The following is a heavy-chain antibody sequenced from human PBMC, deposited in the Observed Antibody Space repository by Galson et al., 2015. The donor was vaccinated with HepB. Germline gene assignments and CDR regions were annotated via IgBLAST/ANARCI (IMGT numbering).Heavy chain of an antibody. CDR3: ARGGGYCTTTSCYYFDY. D-gene: IGHD2-2*01. J-gene: IGHJ4*02. CDR2: ISSSSSYI. CDR1: GLTFSGYS. Sequence: SLRLSCAASGLTFSGYSMNWVRQAPGKGLEWVSSISSSSSYIYYADSVRGRFTISRDNAKNSLYLQMNSLRVEDTAVYYCARGGGYCTTTSCYYFDYWGQGTLVTVSS. V-gene: IGHV3-21*01.